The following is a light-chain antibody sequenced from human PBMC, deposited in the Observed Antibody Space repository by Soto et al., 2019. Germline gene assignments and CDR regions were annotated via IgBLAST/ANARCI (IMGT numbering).Light chain of an antibody. V-gene: IGKV3-20*01. CDR3: QQYGSSPFT. CDR1: QSVNNNY. J-gene: IGKJ5*01. CDR2: GAS. Sequence: ENVLTQSPGTLSLSPGERATLSCRASQSVNNNYLAWFQQKPGQAPRLLISGASSRATGIPDRFSGSGSGTDFALTISRLEPEDCAVYYCQQYGSSPFTFGQGTRLEIK.